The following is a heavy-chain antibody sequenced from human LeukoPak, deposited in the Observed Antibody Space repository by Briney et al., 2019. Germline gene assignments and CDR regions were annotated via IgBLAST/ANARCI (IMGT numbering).Heavy chain of an antibody. Sequence: ASVKVSFKASGYTFTSYGISWVRQAPGQGREWMGWISAYNGNTNYAQKLQGRVTITRDTSTSTVYMELSSLRSEDTAVYYCARGTAVAGTEFDYWGQGTLVTVSS. CDR2: ISAYNGNT. J-gene: IGHJ4*02. CDR3: ARGTAVAGTEFDY. D-gene: IGHD6-19*01. CDR1: GYTFTSYG. V-gene: IGHV1-18*01.